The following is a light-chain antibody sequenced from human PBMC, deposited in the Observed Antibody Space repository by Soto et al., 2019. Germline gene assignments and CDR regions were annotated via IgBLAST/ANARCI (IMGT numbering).Light chain of an antibody. CDR3: QQYYSYPRT. CDR2: AAS. Sequence: AIRMTQSPSSFSASTGDRVTITCRASQGISSYLAWYQQKPGKAPKLLIYAASTLQSGFPSRFSGSGSGTDFTLTIRCLQSEDFATYYSQQYYSYPRTFGQGTKVEIK. CDR1: QGISSY. J-gene: IGKJ1*01. V-gene: IGKV1-8*01.